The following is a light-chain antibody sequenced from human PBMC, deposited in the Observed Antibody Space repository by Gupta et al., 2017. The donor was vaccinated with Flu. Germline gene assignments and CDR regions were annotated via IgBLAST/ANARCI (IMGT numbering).Light chain of an antibody. Sequence: DIVMTQSPATLSVSPGERATLSCRASQSVNIYVAWYQHKPGRPPRLLIHGASTRAPGIPARFSGSGSGTDFTLTIKSLQPEDFAVYYCHQYYNWPYTFGQGTELEI. CDR1: QSVNIY. CDR3: HQYYNWPYT. CDR2: GAS. V-gene: IGKV3-15*01. J-gene: IGKJ2*01.